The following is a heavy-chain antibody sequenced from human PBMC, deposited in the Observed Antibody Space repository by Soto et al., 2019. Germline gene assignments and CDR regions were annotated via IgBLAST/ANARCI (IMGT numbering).Heavy chain of an antibody. V-gene: IGHV3-33*01. CDR1: GFTFSSYG. CDR2: IWYDGSNK. CDR3: AGSGGSGSYDY. J-gene: IGHJ4*02. Sequence: QVQLVESGGGVVQPGRSLRLSCAASGFTFSSYGMHWVRQAPGKGLEWVAVIWYDGSNKYYADSVKGRFTISRDNSKNTLYLQMNSLIAEDTAVYYCAGSGGSGSYDYWGQGTLVTVSS. D-gene: IGHD3-10*01.